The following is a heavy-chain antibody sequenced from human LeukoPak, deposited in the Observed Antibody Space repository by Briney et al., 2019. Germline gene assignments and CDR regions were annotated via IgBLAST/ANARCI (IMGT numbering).Heavy chain of an antibody. CDR3: ARDRCSRTSCYDSNGMDV. J-gene: IGHJ6*02. CDR1: GYTFTGYY. D-gene: IGHD2-2*01. CDR2: INPNSGGT. Sequence: ASVKVSCKASGYTFTGYYMHWVRQAPGQGLEWMGWINPNSGGTNYAQKFQGWVTMTRDTSISTAYMELSRLRSDDTAVYYCARDRCSRTSCYDSNGMDVWGQGTTVTVSS. V-gene: IGHV1-2*04.